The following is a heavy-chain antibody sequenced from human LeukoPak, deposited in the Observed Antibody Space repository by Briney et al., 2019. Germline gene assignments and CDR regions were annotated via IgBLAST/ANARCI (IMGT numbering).Heavy chain of an antibody. CDR1: GFTFSNAW. D-gene: IGHD3-22*01. CDR2: IKSKTDGGTT. CDR3: TTDDYYYDSSGYYYGLTFWY. Sequence: GGSLRLSRAASGFTFSNAWMSWVRQGPGKGLEWVGRIKSKTDGGTTDYAAPVKGRFTISRDDSKNTLYLQMNSLKTEDTAVYYCTTDDYYYDSSGYYYGLTFWYWGQGTLVTVSS. V-gene: IGHV3-15*01. J-gene: IGHJ4*02.